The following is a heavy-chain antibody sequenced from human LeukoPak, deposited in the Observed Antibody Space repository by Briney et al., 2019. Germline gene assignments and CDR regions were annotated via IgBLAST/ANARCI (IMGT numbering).Heavy chain of an antibody. J-gene: IGHJ6*03. D-gene: IGHD3-3*01. V-gene: IGHV3-7*01. Sequence: GGSLRLSCAASGFTFSSYWMGWVRQAPGKGLEWVANIKKDGSEKYYVDSVKGRFTISRDNAKNSLYLQMNSLRAEDTAVYYCARVGYDFWSGYYYYYYMDVWGKGTTVTVSS. CDR1: GFTFSSYW. CDR3: ARVGYDFWSGYYYYYYMDV. CDR2: IKKDGSEK.